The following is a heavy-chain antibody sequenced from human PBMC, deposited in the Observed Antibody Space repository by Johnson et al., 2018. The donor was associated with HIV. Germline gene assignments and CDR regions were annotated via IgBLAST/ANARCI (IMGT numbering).Heavy chain of an antibody. Sequence: VQLVESGGGVVRPGGSLRLSCAASGFTFDDYAMSWVRQAPGKGLEWVSAISGSGGSTYYADSVKGRFTISRDNSKNTLYLQMNSLRAEDTAVYYCAKEDYYGSGSYDAFDIWGQGTMVTVSS. CDR1: GFTFDDYA. J-gene: IGHJ3*02. V-gene: IGHV3-23*04. CDR2: ISGSGGST. CDR3: AKEDYYGSGSYDAFDI. D-gene: IGHD3-10*01.